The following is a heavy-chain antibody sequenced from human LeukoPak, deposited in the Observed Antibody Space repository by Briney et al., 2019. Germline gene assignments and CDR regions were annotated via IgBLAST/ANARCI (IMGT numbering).Heavy chain of an antibody. Sequence: PGGSLRLSCAASGFTFTNYWMSWVRQAPGKGLEWVAVISSDGNSKNFALSVKGRFAISRDNSKNTLYLQMNSLRAEDTAVYYCARVSQYCSGGSCSRGMDVWGQGTTVTVSS. V-gene: IGHV3-30*09. CDR1: GFTFTNYW. D-gene: IGHD2-15*01. CDR2: ISSDGNSK. J-gene: IGHJ6*02. CDR3: ARVSQYCSGGSCSRGMDV.